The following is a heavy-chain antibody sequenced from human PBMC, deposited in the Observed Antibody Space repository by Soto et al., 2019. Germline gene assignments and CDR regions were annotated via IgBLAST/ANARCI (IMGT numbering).Heavy chain of an antibody. V-gene: IGHV4-59*08. CDR2: IYYSGST. D-gene: IGHD4-17*01. Sequence: QVQLQESGPGLVKPSETLSLTCTVSGGSISSYYWSWIRQPPGKGLEWIGYIYYSGSTNYNPSLKSRVTTSVDTSKNQFSLKLSSVTAADTAVYYCARCYGGALDYWGQGTLVTVSS. CDR1: GGSISSYY. CDR3: ARCYGGALDY. J-gene: IGHJ4*02.